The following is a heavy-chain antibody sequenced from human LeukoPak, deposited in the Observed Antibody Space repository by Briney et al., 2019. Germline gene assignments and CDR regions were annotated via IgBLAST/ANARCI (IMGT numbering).Heavy chain of an antibody. CDR2: INPNSGGT. Sequence: ASVKVSCKASGYTFTGYYMYWVRQAPGQGLEWMGWINPNSGGTNYAQKSQGRVTMTRDTSISTAYMELSRLRSDDTAVYYCARDPEYYDFWSGSYGMDVWGQGTTVTVSS. CDR3: ARDPEYYDFWSGSYGMDV. D-gene: IGHD3-3*01. CDR1: GYTFTGYY. J-gene: IGHJ6*02. V-gene: IGHV1-2*02.